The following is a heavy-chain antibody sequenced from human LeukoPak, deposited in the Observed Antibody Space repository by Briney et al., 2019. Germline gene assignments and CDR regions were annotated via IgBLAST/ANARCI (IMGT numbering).Heavy chain of an antibody. J-gene: IGHJ6*02. D-gene: IGHD3-22*01. CDR3: ARNYYDSSGYYREDYYYYYGMDV. CDR2: IIPILGIA. Sequence: ASVKVSCKASGGTFSSYAISWVRQAPGQGLGWMGRIIPILGIANYAQKFQGRVTITADKSTSTAYMELSSLRSEDTAVYYCARNYYDSSGYYREDYYYYYGMDVWGQGTTVTVSS. V-gene: IGHV1-69*04. CDR1: GGTFSSYA.